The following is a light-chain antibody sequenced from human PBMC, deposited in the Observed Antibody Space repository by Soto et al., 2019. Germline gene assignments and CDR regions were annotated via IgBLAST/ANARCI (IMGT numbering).Light chain of an antibody. CDR1: QDITNY. CDR3: QQYDSLPFT. Sequence: DLQMTQSPSSLSASVGDRVTITCQASQDITNYLNWYQHKPGKAPKLLIYDESNLETGVPSRFSGSGPGTDFTFTISSLQPEDIATYYCQQYDSLPFTFGPGTKVDIK. J-gene: IGKJ3*01. CDR2: DES. V-gene: IGKV1-33*01.